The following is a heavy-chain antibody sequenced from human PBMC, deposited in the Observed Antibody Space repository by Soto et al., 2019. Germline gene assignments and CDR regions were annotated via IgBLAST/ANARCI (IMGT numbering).Heavy chain of an antibody. V-gene: IGHV4-59*01. D-gene: IGHD3-22*01. CDR3: ARGFPSYDSTGYLTLYHDY. Sequence: SETLSLTCTVSGGSISSYYWSWIRQPPGKGLEWIGYISYSGSTNYNASLKSRVAISVDTSKNQFSLKLSSVTAADTAVYYCARGFPSYDSTGYLTLYHDYWGQGALVSVSS. J-gene: IGHJ4*02. CDR2: ISYSGST. CDR1: GGSISSYY.